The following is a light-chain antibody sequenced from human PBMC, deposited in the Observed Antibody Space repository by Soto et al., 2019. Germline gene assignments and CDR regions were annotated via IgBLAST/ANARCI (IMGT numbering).Light chain of an antibody. CDR3: SSYTSSSALV. CDR1: SSDVGGYNY. Sequence: QSALTQPASVSGSPGQSIPISCTGSSSDVGGYNYVSWYQNHPGTAPKLMIYEVSNRPSGVSNRFYGSKSGNTASLTISGLQAEDEAEYYGSSYTSSSALVFGGGTKLTVL. CDR2: EVS. V-gene: IGLV2-14*01. J-gene: IGLJ2*01.